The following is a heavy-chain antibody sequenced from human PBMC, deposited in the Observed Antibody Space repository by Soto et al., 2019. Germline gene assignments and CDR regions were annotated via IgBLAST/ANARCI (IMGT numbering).Heavy chain of an antibody. CDR1: GGPISSGDYY. D-gene: IGHD2-15*01. CDR2: IYYSGST. V-gene: IGHV4-30-4*01. CDR3: ARELGYCSGGSCPDY. Sequence: QVQLQESGPGLMKPSQTLSLTCTVSGGPISSGDYYWSWIRQPPGKGLEWIGYIYYSGSTYYNPSLKSRVTISVDTSKNQFSLKLSSVTAADTAVYYCARELGYCSGGSCPDYWGQGTLVTVSS. J-gene: IGHJ4*02.